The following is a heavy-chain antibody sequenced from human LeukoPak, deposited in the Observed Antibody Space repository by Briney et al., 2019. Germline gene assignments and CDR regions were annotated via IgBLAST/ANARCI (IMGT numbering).Heavy chain of an antibody. Sequence: GGSLRLSCAASGFTFSSYGMHWVRQAPGKGLEWVAFIRYDGSNKYYADSVKGRFTISRDNSKNTLYLQMNSLGAEDTAVYYCARDRANIVVVSASEYWGQGTLVTVSS. CDR1: GFTFSSYG. J-gene: IGHJ4*02. CDR3: ARDRANIVVVSASEY. V-gene: IGHV3-30*02. CDR2: IRYDGSNK. D-gene: IGHD2-21*01.